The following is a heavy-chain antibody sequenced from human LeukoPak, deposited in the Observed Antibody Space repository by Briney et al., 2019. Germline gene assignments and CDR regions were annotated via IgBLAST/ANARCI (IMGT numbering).Heavy chain of an antibody. J-gene: IGHJ4*02. CDR1: GFTFNTYA. D-gene: IGHD6-19*01. CDR2: ISGSGGST. Sequence: PGGSLRLSCAASGFTFNTYAMSWVRQAPGEGLEWVSTISGSGGSTYYADSVKGRFTISRDNSKNTLYLQMNSLRAEDTAVYYCAKYTAYSTGWPSYWGQGTLVTVS. CDR3: AKYTAYSTGWPSY. V-gene: IGHV3-23*01.